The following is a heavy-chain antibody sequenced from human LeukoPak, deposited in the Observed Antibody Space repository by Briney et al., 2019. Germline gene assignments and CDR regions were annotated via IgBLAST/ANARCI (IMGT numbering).Heavy chain of an antibody. D-gene: IGHD3-3*01. CDR3: AREKKTEWTTGAFDM. CDR1: GFTFSNYW. V-gene: IGHV3-7*03. Sequence: PGGSLRLSCATSGFTFSNYWMSWVRRAPGKGLEWVANIKQDGSDKYYVDSVKGRFTISRDNAKNALYLEMNSLRAEDTAVYYCAREKKTEWTTGAFDMWGQGTMVIVSS. CDR2: IKQDGSDK. J-gene: IGHJ3*02.